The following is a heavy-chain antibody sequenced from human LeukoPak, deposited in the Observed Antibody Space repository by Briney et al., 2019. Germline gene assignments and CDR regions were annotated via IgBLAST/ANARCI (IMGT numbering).Heavy chain of an antibody. D-gene: IGHD5-12*01. CDR2: INHSGST. CDR3: ARIRVATTIRSRLFDY. J-gene: IGHJ4*02. Sequence: PSETLSLTCAVYGGSFSGYYWSWIRQPPGKGLEWIGEINHSGSTNYNPSLKSRVTISVDTSKNQFSLKLSSVTAADTAVYYCARIRVATTIRSRLFDYWGQGTLVTVSS. CDR1: GGSFSGYY. V-gene: IGHV4-34*01.